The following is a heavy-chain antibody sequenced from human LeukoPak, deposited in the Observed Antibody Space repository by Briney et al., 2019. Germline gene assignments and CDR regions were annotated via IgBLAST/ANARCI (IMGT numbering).Heavy chain of an antibody. D-gene: IGHD3-3*01. J-gene: IGHJ4*02. CDR1: GFTFSSYS. CDR2: ISSSSSYI. Sequence: GGSLRLSCAASGFTFSSYSMNWVRQAPGKGLEWVSSISSSSSYIYYADSVKGRFTISRDNAKNSLYLQMNSLRAEDTAVYYCARVTEVAATYDFWSGYPYYFDYWGQGTLVTVSS. CDR3: ARVTEVAATYDFWSGYPYYFDY. V-gene: IGHV3-21*01.